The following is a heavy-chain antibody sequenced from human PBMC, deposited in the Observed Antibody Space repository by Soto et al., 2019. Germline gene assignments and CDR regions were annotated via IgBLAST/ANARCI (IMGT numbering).Heavy chain of an antibody. V-gene: IGHV2-5*02. D-gene: IGHD2-21*02. CDR3: LHSRRGSDSLKSYTSHSYYGLDV. J-gene: IGHJ6*02. CDR2: IYWDDDK. CDR1: GLSLSTIGEG. Sequence: QITLKESGPTLVKPTQTLTLTCTFSGLSLSTIGEGVGWIRQPPGKALEWLALIYWDDDKRYSPSLKSRLTITKDTSKHQLVLTMTNMDSVDTATYYCLHSRRGSDSLKSYTSHSYYGLDVSGQGTTVTVSS.